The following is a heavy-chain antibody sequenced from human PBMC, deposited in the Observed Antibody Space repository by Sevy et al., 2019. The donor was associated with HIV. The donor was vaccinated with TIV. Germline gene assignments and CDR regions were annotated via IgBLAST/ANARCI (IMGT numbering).Heavy chain of an antibody. J-gene: IGHJ5*02. CDR2: IWHDGSNK. CDR3: ARETDNSARWLDP. D-gene: IGHD4-4*01. V-gene: IGHV3-30*02. Sequence: GGSLRLSCAASGFTFNFHGMPWVRQAPGKGLECVAFIWHDGSNKYMADSVKGRFTISRDNSKNTLFLQMNSLTVEDTAVYYCARETDNSARWLDPWGQGTLVTVSS. CDR1: GFTFNFHG.